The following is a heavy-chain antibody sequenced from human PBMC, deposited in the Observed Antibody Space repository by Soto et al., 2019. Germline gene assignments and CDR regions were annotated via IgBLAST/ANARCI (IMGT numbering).Heavy chain of an antibody. D-gene: IGHD5-12*01. V-gene: IGHV4-31*03. CDR2: IHYSGSS. J-gene: IGHJ4*02. Sequence: QVQLQESGPGLVKPSQTLSLTCIVSGGSISSGGYYWSWIRQHPGKDLEWIGSIHYSGSSDDNPSLTSRINISLDTSKNQFSLQLISVTAADTAVYYCARATGYGSFDHWGQGTLVTVSS. CDR1: GGSISSGGYY. CDR3: ARATGYGSFDH.